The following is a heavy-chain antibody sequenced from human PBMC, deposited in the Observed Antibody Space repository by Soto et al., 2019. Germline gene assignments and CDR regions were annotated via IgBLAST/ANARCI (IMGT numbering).Heavy chain of an antibody. CDR2: ISAYNGNT. CDR3: ARDLQRYYYYGMDV. V-gene: IGHV1-18*01. D-gene: IGHD6-25*01. Sequence: GASVKVSCKASGYTFTSYGISWVRQAPGQGLEWMGWISAYNGNTNYAQKFQGRVTMTTDTSTSTAYMELRSLRSDDTAVYYCARDLQRYYYYGMDVWGQGTTVTVSS. J-gene: IGHJ6*01. CDR1: GYTFTSYG.